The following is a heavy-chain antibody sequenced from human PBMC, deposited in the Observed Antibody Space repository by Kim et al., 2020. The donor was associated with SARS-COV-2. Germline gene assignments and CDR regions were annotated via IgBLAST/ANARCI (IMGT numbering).Heavy chain of an antibody. V-gene: IGHV4-34*01. Sequence: SETLSLTCGIYGASFSEYSWNWVRQPPGKGLEWIGKVTHSGITNYNPSLKTRVTMSVDTSKNQFSLRLTSVTAADTAVYYCATGGGLGFCSTSSCLDCWGQGTTVTVSS. CDR2: VTHSGIT. CDR1: GASFSEYS. J-gene: IGHJ6*02. CDR3: ATGGGLGFCSTSSCLDC. D-gene: IGHD3-16*01.